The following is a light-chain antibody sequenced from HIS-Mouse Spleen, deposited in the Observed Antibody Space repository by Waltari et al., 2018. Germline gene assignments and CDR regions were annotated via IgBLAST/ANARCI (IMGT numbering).Light chain of an antibody. CDR1: ALPKQY. Sequence: SYELTQPPSVSVSPGQTARITCSGDALPKQYAYWYQQKPGQAPVLVIYKDSERPSGIPERFSGSSSGTTVTLTISGVQAEDEADYYCQSADSSGTYPEVFGTGTKVTVL. J-gene: IGLJ1*01. CDR2: KDS. V-gene: IGLV3-25*03. CDR3: QSADSSGTYPEV.